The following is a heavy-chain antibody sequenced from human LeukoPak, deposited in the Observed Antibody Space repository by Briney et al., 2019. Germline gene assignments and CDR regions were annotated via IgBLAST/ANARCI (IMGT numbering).Heavy chain of an antibody. CDR1: GFSLTTNGAG. D-gene: IGHD3-22*01. J-gene: IGHJ4*02. CDR3: VHTRRNYYHNSGSFDY. Sequence: SGPALVKPTQTLTLTCTFSGFSLTTNGAGVGWIRQPPGKALDWLAVIYWDDDKRYSPSLKSRLTITKDTSKDQVVLTMNNMDPVETATYYCVHTRRNYYHNSGSFDYWGQGTLVTVSS. V-gene: IGHV2-5*02. CDR2: IYWDDDK.